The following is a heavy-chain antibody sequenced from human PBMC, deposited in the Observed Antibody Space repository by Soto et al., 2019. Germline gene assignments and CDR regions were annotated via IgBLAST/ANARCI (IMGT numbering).Heavy chain of an antibody. Sequence: EVQLVESGGGLVKPGGSLRLSCTDSGFTFTNAWMNWVRQAPGKGLEWVGRIKSKTDGGTTDYAAPVKGRFSISRDDSKNTLYLQMNSLKTEDTAMYYCTTLTYYDLCGGYSWGQGTLVTVSS. V-gene: IGHV3-15*01. CDR1: GFTFTNAW. CDR3: TTLTYYDLCGGYS. D-gene: IGHD3-3*01. CDR2: IKSKTDGGTT. J-gene: IGHJ4*02.